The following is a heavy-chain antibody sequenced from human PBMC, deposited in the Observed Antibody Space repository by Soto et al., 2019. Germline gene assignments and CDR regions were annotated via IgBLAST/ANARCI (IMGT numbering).Heavy chain of an antibody. D-gene: IGHD6-13*01. CDR1: GYTFTGYY. CDR3: ARDRAAAASDYYYYYGMDV. V-gene: IGHV1-2*04. CDR2: INPNSGGT. J-gene: IGHJ6*02. Sequence: VKVSCKASGYTFTGYYMHWVRQAPGQGLEWMGWINPNSGGTNYAQKFQGWVTMTRDTSISTAYMELSRLRSDDTAVYYCARDRAAAASDYYYYYGMDVWGQGTTVTVSS.